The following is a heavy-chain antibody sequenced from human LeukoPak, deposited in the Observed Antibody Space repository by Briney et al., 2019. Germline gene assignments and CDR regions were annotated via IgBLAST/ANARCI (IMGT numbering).Heavy chain of an antibody. CDR3: ARSVDYYDSSGYYSL. V-gene: IGHV4-34*01. Sequence: KPSETLSLTCAVYGGSFSGYYWSWIRQPPGKGLEWIGEINHSGSTNYNPSLKSRVTISVDTSKNQFSLKLSSVTAADTAVYYCARSVDYYDSSGYYSLWGRGTLVTVSS. J-gene: IGHJ4*02. D-gene: IGHD3-22*01. CDR2: INHSGST. CDR1: GGSFSGYY.